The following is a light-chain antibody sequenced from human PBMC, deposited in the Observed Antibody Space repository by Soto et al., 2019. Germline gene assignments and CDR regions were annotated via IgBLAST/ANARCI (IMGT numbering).Light chain of an antibody. Sequence: PGDSVTLSCRANQSVSSSYLTWCQRQPGQAPRLLIFGASTRSTSIPTRFSGGGSGTDFTLTISSLQPEDSAVYYCHQYNSWPRGTFGPGTKVEIK. J-gene: IGKJ3*01. CDR3: HQYNSWPRGT. CDR1: QSVSSSY. V-gene: IGKV3D-7*01. CDR2: GAS.